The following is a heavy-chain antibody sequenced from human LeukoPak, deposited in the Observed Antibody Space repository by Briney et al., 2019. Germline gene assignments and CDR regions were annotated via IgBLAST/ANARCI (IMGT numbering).Heavy chain of an antibody. CDR2: ISSSSGYI. V-gene: IGHV3-21*01. D-gene: IGHD3-10*01. CDR3: ARDVITMVRGVGYNWFDP. Sequence: PGGSLRLSCAASGFTFSSYAMSWVRQAPGKGLEWVPSISSSSGYIYYADSLKGRFTISRDNAKSSLYLQMNSLRAEDTAVYYCARDVITMVRGVGYNWFDPWGQGTLVTVSS. J-gene: IGHJ5*02. CDR1: GFTFSSYA.